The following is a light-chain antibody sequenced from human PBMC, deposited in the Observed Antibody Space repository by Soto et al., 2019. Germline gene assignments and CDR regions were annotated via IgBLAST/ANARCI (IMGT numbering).Light chain of an antibody. CDR3: QQYNNWTPLT. CDR1: QSVSSN. V-gene: IGKV3-15*01. CDR2: GAS. J-gene: IGKJ4*01. Sequence: EIVMTQSPATLSVSPGERATLSCRASQSVSSNLAWYQQKFGQAPRLLIYGASTRATGIPARFSGSGSGTEFTLTISSLQSEDFAVYYCQQYNNWTPLTFGGGTKVEIK.